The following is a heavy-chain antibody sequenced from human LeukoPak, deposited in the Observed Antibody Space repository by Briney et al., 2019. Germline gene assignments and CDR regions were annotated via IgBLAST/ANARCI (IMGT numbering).Heavy chain of an antibody. CDR1: GYTFATYA. CDR2: INAGIGDS. J-gene: IGHJ4*02. D-gene: IGHD6-6*01. Sequence: GASVKVSCKASGYTFATYAVQWVRQAPGQRLEWMGWINAGIGDSKYSQKFQGRLSFTRDTPASTAYMELSSLRSEDTAVYYCATRYSSSPPFDYWGQGTLVTVTS. V-gene: IGHV1-3*01. CDR3: ATRYSSSPPFDY.